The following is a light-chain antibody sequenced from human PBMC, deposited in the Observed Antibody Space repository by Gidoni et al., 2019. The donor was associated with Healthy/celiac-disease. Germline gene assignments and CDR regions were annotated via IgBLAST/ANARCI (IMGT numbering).Light chain of an antibody. V-gene: IGLV1-47*01. CDR3: AAWDDSLSGPV. CDR1: SSNIGSNY. J-gene: IGLJ2*01. CDR2: RNN. Sequence: QPVLTQPPSPSRTPGPRVTISCSGGSSNIGSNYVYWYQQLPGTAPKILIYRNNPRPSGVPDRFSGSKSGTSAALAISGLRSEDEADYYCAAWDDSLSGPVFGGGTKLTVL.